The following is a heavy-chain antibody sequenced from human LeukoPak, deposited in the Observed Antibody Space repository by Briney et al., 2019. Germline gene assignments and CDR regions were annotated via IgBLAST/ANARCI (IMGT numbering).Heavy chain of an antibody. CDR2: IYYSGST. D-gene: IGHD5/OR15-5a*01. Sequence: SETLSLTCTVSGGSISSYYWSWIRQPPGKGLEWIGYIYYSGSTNYNPSLKSRVTISEDTSKNQFSLKLSSVTAADTAVYYCARLTASSVAFDIWGQGTMVTVSS. CDR3: ARLTASSVAFDI. CDR1: GGSISSYY. J-gene: IGHJ3*02. V-gene: IGHV4-59*01.